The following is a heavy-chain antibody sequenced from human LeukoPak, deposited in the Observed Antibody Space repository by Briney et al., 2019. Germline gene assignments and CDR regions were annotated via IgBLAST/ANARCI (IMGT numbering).Heavy chain of an antibody. CDR1: GYGFTNYG. J-gene: IGHJ5*02. CDR2: ISGYNGNT. V-gene: IGHV1-18*01. D-gene: IGHD3-10*01. CDR3: AREGLYFGELGGPLTVNWYDP. Sequence: GASVKVSCKASGYGFTNYGISWVRKAPGQGLEWMGWISGYNGNTNYAEKFQGRVTMTTDTSTTTAYMELRSLRSDDTAVYYCAREGLYFGELGGPLTVNWYDPWGQGTLVTVSS.